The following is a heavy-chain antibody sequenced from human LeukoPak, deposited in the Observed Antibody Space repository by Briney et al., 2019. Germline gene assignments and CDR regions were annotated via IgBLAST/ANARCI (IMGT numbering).Heavy chain of an antibody. CDR3: ARDSNLRWELRGAFDI. Sequence: PSETLSLTCTVSGGSISSSLYSWGWIRQPPGKGLEWIGNIYYSGNTYYNPSLKSRVTISVDTSKNQFSLKLSSVTAADTAVYYCARDSNLRWELRGAFDIWGQGTMVTVSS. D-gene: IGHD1-26*01. CDR2: IYYSGNT. CDR1: GGSISSSLYS. V-gene: IGHV4-39*07. J-gene: IGHJ3*02.